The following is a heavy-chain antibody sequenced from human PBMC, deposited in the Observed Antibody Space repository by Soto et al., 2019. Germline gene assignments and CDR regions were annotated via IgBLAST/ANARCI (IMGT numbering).Heavy chain of an antibody. CDR2: IYHSGST. D-gene: IGHD4-17*01. CDR3: ARDPTGGGLNFDY. V-gene: IGHV4-4*02. Sequence: QVQLQESGPGLVTPSGTLSLTCAVFGGSISSDNWWTWVRQFPGKGLQWIGEIYHSGSTTYNPSLKSRITMSVDKSKNQFSLKLTSVTAADTAVYYCARDPTGGGLNFDYWGQGTLVTVSS. J-gene: IGHJ4*02. CDR1: GGSISSDNW.